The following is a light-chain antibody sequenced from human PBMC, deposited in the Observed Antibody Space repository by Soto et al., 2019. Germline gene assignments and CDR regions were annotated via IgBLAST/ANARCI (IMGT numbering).Light chain of an antibody. CDR1: SGHSSYA. CDR2: LNSDGSH. J-gene: IGLJ2*01. V-gene: IGLV4-69*01. CDR3: QTWGTGGVV. Sequence: QPVLTQSPSASASLGASVKLTCTLSSGHSSYAIAWHQQQPEKGPRYLMKLNSDGSHSKGDGIPDRFSRSSSGAERYLTISSLQSEDEADYYCQTWGTGGVVFGGGTKLTVL.